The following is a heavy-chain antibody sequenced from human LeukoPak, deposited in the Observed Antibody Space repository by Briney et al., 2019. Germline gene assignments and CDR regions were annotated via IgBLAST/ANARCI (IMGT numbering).Heavy chain of an antibody. Sequence: TGGSLRLSCAASGFTFSSYWMHWVRQAPGKGLVWVSRINSDGSSTSYADSVKGRFTISRDNAKNTLYLQMNSLRAEDTAVYYCAREGPGPGKDRDPIIWDYWGQGTLVTVSS. D-gene: IGHD4-23*01. J-gene: IGHJ4*02. CDR1: GFTFSSYW. CDR2: INSDGSST. CDR3: AREGPGPGKDRDPIIWDY. V-gene: IGHV3-74*01.